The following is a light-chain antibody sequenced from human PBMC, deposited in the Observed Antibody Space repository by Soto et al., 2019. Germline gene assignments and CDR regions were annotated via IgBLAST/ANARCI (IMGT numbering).Light chain of an antibody. V-gene: IGKV3-20*01. CDR3: QQYGSSLFT. J-gene: IGKJ3*01. CDR2: GAS. CDR1: QSVSSTY. Sequence: EIVLTQSPGNLSLCPGERATLSCRASQSVSSTYLAWYQQKPGQAPRLLIYGASSRATGIPDRFSGSGSGTDFTLTISRLEPEDVAVYYCQQYGSSLFTFGPGTKVDIK.